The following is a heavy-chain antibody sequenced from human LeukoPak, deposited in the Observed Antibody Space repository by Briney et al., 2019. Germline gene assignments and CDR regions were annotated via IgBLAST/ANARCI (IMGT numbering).Heavy chain of an antibody. CDR2: ISGSGGST. V-gene: IGHV3-21*01. CDR3: ARGPMVRTNLFDY. Sequence: GGSLRLSCTASGFTFSSYSMNWVRQAPGKGLEWVSAISGSGGSTYYADSVKGRFTISRDNAKNTLYLQMNSLRAEDTAVYYCARGPMVRTNLFDYWGQGTLVTVSS. D-gene: IGHD3-10*01. J-gene: IGHJ4*02. CDR1: GFTFSSYS.